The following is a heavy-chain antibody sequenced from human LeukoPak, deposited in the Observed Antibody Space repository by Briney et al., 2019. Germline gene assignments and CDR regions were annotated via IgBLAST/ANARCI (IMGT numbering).Heavy chain of an antibody. Sequence: SETLSLTCTVSGYSISSGYYWGWIRQPPGKGLEWIGYIYYSGSTNYNPSLKSRVTISVDTSKNQFSLKLSSVTAADTAVYYCARGHSGYDRVDYWGQGTLVTVSS. D-gene: IGHD5-12*01. CDR2: IYYSGST. J-gene: IGHJ4*02. V-gene: IGHV4-38-2*02. CDR1: GYSISSGYY. CDR3: ARGHSGYDRVDY.